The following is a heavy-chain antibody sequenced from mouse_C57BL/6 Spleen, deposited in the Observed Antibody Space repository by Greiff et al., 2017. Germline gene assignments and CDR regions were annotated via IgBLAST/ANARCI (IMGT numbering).Heavy chain of an antibody. J-gene: IGHJ2*01. CDR2: INPSTGGT. Sequence: EVQLQQSGPELVKPGASVKISCKASGYSFTGYYMNWVKQSPEQSLEWIGEINPSTGGTTYNQKFKAKATLTVDKSSSTAYMQLKSLTSEDSAVXYCARWGISGYYNFDYWGQGTTLTVSS. CDR1: GYSFTGYY. D-gene: IGHD2-3*01. V-gene: IGHV1-42*01. CDR3: ARWGISGYYNFDY.